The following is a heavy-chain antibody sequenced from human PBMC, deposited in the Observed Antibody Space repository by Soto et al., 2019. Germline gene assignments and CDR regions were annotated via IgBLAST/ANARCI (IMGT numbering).Heavy chain of an antibody. CDR3: ARDLQIGTHHHFDL. CDR1: GFTFGTYG. Sequence: QVQLVESGGGVVQPGRSLKLSCVASGFTFGTYGMHWVRQTPGRGLEWVAFIWYDGSNAVFADFVKDRLTNSRDNSKNTMSLQMDSLRGDDTAVYYCARDLQIGTHHHFDLWGQGTLVTVSS. V-gene: IGHV3-33*01. CDR2: IWYDGSNA. J-gene: IGHJ4*02.